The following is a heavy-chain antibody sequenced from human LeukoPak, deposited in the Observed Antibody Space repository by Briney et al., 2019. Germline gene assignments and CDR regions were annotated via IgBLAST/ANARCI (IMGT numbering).Heavy chain of an antibody. CDR3: ARGLISGELNGDLFDY. V-gene: IGHV3-13*01. D-gene: IGHD7-27*01. Sequence: PGGSLRLSCAASGFTFSSYDMHWVRQATGKGLEGVSAIGTAGDTYYPGSVKGRFTISRENDKNSLYLQMNSLRAGDTAVYYCARGLISGELNGDLFDYWGQGTLVTVSS. J-gene: IGHJ4*02. CDR2: IGTAGDT. CDR1: GFTFSSYD.